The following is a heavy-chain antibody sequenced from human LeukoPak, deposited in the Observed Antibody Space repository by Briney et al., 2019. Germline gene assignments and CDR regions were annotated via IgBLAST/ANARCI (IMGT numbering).Heavy chain of an antibody. D-gene: IGHD3-22*01. V-gene: IGHV3-21*01. Sequence: GGSLRLSCAASGFTFDDYAMHWVRQAPGKGLEWVSSISSSSSYIYYADSVKGRFTISRDNAKNSLYLQMNSLRAEDTAVYYCARTSRDSSGYYFNCWGQGALVTVSS. CDR2: ISSSSSYI. CDR3: ARTSRDSSGYYFNC. J-gene: IGHJ4*02. CDR1: GFTFDDYA.